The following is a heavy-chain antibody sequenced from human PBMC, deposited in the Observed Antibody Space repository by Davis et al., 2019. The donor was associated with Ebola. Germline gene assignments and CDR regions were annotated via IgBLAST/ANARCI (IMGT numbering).Heavy chain of an antibody. CDR3: ARSYYYDSSGYYLDY. V-gene: IGHV1-69*04. CDR1: GGTFSSYA. D-gene: IGHD3-22*01. Sequence: SVKVSCKASGGTFSSYAISWVRQAPGQGLEWMGRIIPILGIANYAQKFQGRVTITADKSTSTAYMELSSLRSEDTAVYYCARSYYYDSSGYYLDYWGQGPRSPSPQ. CDR2: IIPILGIA. J-gene: IGHJ4*02.